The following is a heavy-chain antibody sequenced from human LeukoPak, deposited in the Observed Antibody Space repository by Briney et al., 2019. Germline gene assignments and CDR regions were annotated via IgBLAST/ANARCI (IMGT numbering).Heavy chain of an antibody. CDR2: ISGSGGST. CDR3: AKLYYDSSGYFDY. CDR1: GFTFSSYA. J-gene: IGHJ4*02. Sequence: GGSLRLSCAASGFTFSSYAMSWVRQAPGKGLEWVSAISGSGGSTYYADSVKGRFTISRDNSKNTPYLQMNSLRAEDTAVYYCAKLYYDSSGYFDYWGQGTLVTVSS. V-gene: IGHV3-23*01. D-gene: IGHD3-22*01.